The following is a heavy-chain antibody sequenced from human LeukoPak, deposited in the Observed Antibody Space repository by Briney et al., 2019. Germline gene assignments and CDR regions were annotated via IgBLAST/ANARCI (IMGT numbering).Heavy chain of an antibody. J-gene: IGHJ4*02. CDR1: GGTFKNYA. Sequence: SVKVSCKASGGTFKNYAISWVRQAPGQGLEWMGGIIPIFGTANYAQKFQGRVTITADESTSTAYIELSSLRSEDTAVYYCATLDPYYDSSGYFFDYWGQGTLVTVSS. CDR3: ATLDPYYDSSGYFFDY. V-gene: IGHV1-69*13. D-gene: IGHD3-22*01. CDR2: IIPIFGTA.